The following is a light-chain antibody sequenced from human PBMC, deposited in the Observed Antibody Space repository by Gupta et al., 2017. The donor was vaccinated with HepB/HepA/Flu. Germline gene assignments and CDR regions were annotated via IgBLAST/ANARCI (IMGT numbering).Light chain of an antibody. Sequence: QSALTQPASVSGSPGQSITISCTGTTSDVGGYNYVSWYQQHPGKAPKLMIYDVSNRPAGVAARFSGSKSGNTASLTISGLQAEDEGDYYCSSYTRSSSLVFGGGTKLTVL. CDR3: SSYTRSSSLV. CDR2: DVS. CDR1: TSDVGGYNY. J-gene: IGLJ2*01. V-gene: IGLV2-14*03.